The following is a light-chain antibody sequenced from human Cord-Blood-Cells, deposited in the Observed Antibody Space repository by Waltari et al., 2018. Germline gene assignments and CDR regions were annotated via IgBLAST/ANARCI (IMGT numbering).Light chain of an antibody. CDR3: QQRYSTLFT. J-gene: IGKJ3*01. V-gene: IGKV1-39*01. CDR1: QSISSY. CDR2: AAS. Sequence: DIQMTPSPSSLSASVGDRVTITGRASQSISSYLNWYQQKPGKAPKLLIYAASSLQSGVPSRFSGGGSRTDFTLTISRLQPEDFATYYCQQRYSTLFTFGPGTKVDIK.